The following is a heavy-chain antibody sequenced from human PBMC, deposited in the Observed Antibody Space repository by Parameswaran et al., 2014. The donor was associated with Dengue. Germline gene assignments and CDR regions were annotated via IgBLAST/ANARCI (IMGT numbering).Heavy chain of an antibody. CDR2: IYHSGSI. D-gene: IGHD3-22*01. J-gene: IGHJ3*02. CDR3: ARDYYYDSSGFYYDTFDI. Sequence: VRQAPGKGLEWIGEIYHSGSINYNPSLESRVTISVDKSKNQFSLKLSSVTAADTAVYYCARDYYYDSSGFYYDTFDIWGQGTMVTVSS. V-gene: IGHV4-4*02.